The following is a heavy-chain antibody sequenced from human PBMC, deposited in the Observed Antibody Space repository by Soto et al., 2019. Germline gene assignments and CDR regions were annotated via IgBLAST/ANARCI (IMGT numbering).Heavy chain of an antibody. CDR1: GGSISSYY. D-gene: IGHD5-12*01. J-gene: IGHJ4*02. CDR3: ARAGGYASPYSY. V-gene: IGHV4-59*01. CDR2: IYYSGST. Sequence: SETLSLTCTVSGGSISSYYWNWVRQPPGKGLEWIGYIYYSGSTNYNPSPKSRVNISIDTSKSQFSLRLSSVTAADTAVYYCARAGGYASPYSYWGQGIQVTVSS.